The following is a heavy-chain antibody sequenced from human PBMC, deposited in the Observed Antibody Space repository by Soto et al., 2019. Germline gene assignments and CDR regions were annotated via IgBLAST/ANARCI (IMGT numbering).Heavy chain of an antibody. CDR2: IYYSGST. V-gene: IGHV4-61*08. J-gene: IGHJ4*02. Sequence: PSETLSLTCTVSGGSISSGGYYWSWIRQPPGKGLEWIGYIYYSGSTNYNPSLKSRVTISVDTSKNQFSLKLSSVTAADTAVYYCARDSDLYYFDYWGQGTLVTVSS. CDR1: GGSISSGGYY. CDR3: ARDSDLYYFDY.